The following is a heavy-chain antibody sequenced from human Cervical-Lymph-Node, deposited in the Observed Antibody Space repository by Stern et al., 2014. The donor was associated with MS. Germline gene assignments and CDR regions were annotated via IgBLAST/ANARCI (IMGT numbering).Heavy chain of an antibody. J-gene: IGHJ6*02. CDR2: IKPSGGST. CDR3: ARDLTYCSGGSCYPYGMDV. Sequence: QMQLVQSGAEVKKPGASVKVSCKASGYTFTSYYMHWVRQAPGQGLEWMGIIKPSGGSTNYAQKFQGRVTMTRDTSTSTVYMELSSLGSEDTAVYYCARDLTYCSGGSCYPYGMDVWGQGTTVTVSS. D-gene: IGHD2-15*01. CDR1: GYTFTSYY. V-gene: IGHV1-46*01.